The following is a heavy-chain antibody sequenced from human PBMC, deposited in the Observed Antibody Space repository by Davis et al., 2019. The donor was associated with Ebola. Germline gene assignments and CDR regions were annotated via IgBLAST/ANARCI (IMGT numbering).Heavy chain of an antibody. D-gene: IGHD6-19*01. V-gene: IGHV4-59*08. Sequence: MPSETLSLTCTVSGGSISSYYWSWIRQPPGKGLEWIGYIYYSGSTNYNPSLKSRVTISVDTSKNQFSLKLSSVTAADTAVYYCARLGYSSGWTPDYFDYWGQGTLVTVSS. CDR1: GGSISSYY. CDR3: ARLGYSSGWTPDYFDY. J-gene: IGHJ4*02. CDR2: IYYSGST.